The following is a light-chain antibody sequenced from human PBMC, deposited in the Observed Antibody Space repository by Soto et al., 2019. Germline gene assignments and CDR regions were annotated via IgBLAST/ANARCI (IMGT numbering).Light chain of an antibody. J-gene: IGKJ5*01. Sequence: DIQMTQSPSSLSASLGDRVTITCQASQNINNYLNWYQQKPGRAPKLLIYDASNLEAGVPSRFRGSGSGTDFTFTISRLQPEDIATYYCQQYENLPTFGKGTRLEIK. CDR3: QQYENLPT. CDR2: DAS. V-gene: IGKV1-33*01. CDR1: QNINNY.